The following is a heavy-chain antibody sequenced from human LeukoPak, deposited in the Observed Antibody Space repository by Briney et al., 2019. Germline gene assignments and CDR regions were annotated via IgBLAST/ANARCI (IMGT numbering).Heavy chain of an antibody. CDR1: GFTFSSYW. CDR3: ARDGRIAARPLDY. CDR2: IKQDGSEK. V-gene: IGHV3-7*01. D-gene: IGHD6-6*01. Sequence: TGGSLRLSCAASGFTFSSYWMSWVRQAPGKGLEWVANIKQDGSEKYYVDSVKGRFTISRDNAKNSLYLQMNSQRAEDTAVYYCARDGRIAARPLDYWGQGTLVTVSS. J-gene: IGHJ4*02.